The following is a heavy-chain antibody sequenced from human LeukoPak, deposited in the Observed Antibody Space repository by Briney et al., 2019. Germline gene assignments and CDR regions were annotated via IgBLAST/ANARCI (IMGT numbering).Heavy chain of an antibody. V-gene: IGHV3-21*01. CDR2: ISSSSSYI. Sequence: GGSLRLSCAASGFTFSSYSMNWVRQAPGKGLEWVSSISSSSSYIYYADSVKGRFTISRDNAKNSLYLQMNSLRAEDTAVYYCAGGLWYASGSDYWGQGTLVTVSS. D-gene: IGHD3-10*01. CDR3: AGGLWYASGSDY. CDR1: GFTFSSYS. J-gene: IGHJ4*02.